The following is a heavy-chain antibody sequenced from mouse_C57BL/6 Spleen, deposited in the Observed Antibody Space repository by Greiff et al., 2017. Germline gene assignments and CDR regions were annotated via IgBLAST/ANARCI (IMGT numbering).Heavy chain of an antibody. J-gene: IGHJ4*01. CDR1: GYAFTNYL. CDR3: ARGFITTDYAMDY. V-gene: IGHV1-54*01. CDR2: INPGSGGT. D-gene: IGHD1-2*01. Sequence: VQLQQSGAELVRPGTSVKVSCKASGYAFTNYLIEWVKQRPGQGLEWIGVINPGSGGTNYNEKFKGKATLTADKSSSTAYMQLSSLTSEDSAVYFCARGFITTDYAMDYWGQGTSVTVSS.